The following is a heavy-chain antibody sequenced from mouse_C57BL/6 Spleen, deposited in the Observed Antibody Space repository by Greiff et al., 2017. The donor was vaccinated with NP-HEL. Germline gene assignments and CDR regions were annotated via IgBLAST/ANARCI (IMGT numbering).Heavy chain of an antibody. Sequence: VQLKESGPSLVRPSQTLSLTCTVTGFSIHSDCYWIWIRQFPGNKLEYIGYPFYSGIPYYNPSLESRTYITRDTSKNQFSLKLSSVTTEDTATYYCARGGLRYYYAMDYWGQGTSVTVSS. CDR2: PFYSGIP. V-gene: IGHV3-3*01. D-gene: IGHD2-4*01. CDR1: GFSIHSDCY. J-gene: IGHJ4*01. CDR3: ARGGLRYYYAMDY.